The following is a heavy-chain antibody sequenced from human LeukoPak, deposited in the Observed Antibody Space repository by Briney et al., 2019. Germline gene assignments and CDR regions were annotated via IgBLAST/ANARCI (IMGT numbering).Heavy chain of an antibody. D-gene: IGHD6-19*01. Sequence: ASVTVSCKASGYTFTSYAMHWVRQAPGQRLEWMGWINAGNGNTKYSQKFQGRVTITRDTSASTAYMELSSLRSEDTAVYYCARSPGGRSSGWYVDYFDYWGQGTLVTVSS. CDR3: ARSPGGRSSGWYVDYFDY. CDR1: GYTFTSYA. V-gene: IGHV1-3*01. J-gene: IGHJ4*02. CDR2: INAGNGNT.